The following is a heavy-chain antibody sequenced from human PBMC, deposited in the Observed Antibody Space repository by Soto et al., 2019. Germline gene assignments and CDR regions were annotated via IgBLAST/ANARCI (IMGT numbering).Heavy chain of an antibody. CDR3: ASEDESSGHAGTFHH. CDR2: IPSRAGDNK. Sequence: QVQLVESGGGVVQPGRSLRLSCAASGFTFSNYVIHWVRQAPGKGLEWVALIPSRAGDNKQYADSVKGRFTISRDNSKNTLSLQMDSLRAEDTAVYYCASEDESSGHAGTFHHWGQGTQVTVSS. CDR1: GFTFSNYV. V-gene: IGHV3-30-3*01. J-gene: IGHJ1*01. D-gene: IGHD3-22*01.